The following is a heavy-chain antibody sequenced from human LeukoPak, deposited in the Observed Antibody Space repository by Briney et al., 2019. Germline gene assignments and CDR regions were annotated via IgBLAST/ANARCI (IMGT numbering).Heavy chain of an antibody. CDR2: ITANGGYT. J-gene: IGHJ3*01. CDR3: AKDPNGDYIGAFDF. V-gene: IGHV3-23*01. Sequence: GSLRLSCAASAFSFSKFALIWVRQAPGKGLEWVSAITANGGYTLYADAVKGRFTVSRDNSKNTLYLQINSLRPEDTAMYYCAKDPNGDYIGAFDFWGEGTMVTVSS. D-gene: IGHD4-17*01. CDR1: AFSFSKFA.